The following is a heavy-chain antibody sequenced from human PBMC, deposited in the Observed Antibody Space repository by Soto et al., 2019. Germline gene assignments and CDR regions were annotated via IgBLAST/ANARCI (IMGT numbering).Heavy chain of an antibody. J-gene: IGHJ6*02. CDR3: AVRVGGEQFYYYYGMDV. CDR2: VFPIFGTG. V-gene: IGHV1-69*06. CDR1: GGTLNSYA. D-gene: IGHD2-15*01. Sequence: AVQVPCKASGGTLNSYASRWVGQDPGERREGMGGVFPIFGTGNYAQKFQGRVTITADKSTSTDYMEPRSLRSEDTAVYYCAVRVGGEQFYYYYGMDVWGQGTTVTVSS.